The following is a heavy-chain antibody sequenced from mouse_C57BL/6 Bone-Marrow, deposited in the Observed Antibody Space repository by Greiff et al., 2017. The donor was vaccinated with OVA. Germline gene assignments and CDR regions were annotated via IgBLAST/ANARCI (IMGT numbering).Heavy chain of an antibody. CDR3: TRDAYYYGSSYVSFAY. CDR1: GYTFTSYW. Sequence: EVKLQESGTVLARPGASVKMSCKTSGYTFTSYWMHWVKQRPGQGLEWIGAIYPGNSDTSYNQKFKGKAKLTAVTSASTAYMELSSLTNEDSAVYYCTRDAYYYGSSYVSFAYWGQGTLVTVSA. CDR2: IYPGNSDT. V-gene: IGHV1-5*01. D-gene: IGHD1-1*01. J-gene: IGHJ3*01.